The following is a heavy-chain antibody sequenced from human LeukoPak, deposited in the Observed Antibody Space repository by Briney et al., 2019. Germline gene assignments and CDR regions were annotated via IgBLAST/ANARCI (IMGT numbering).Heavy chain of an antibody. D-gene: IGHD6-19*01. J-gene: IGHJ6*02. Sequence: SETLSLTCTVSGGSISSYYWSWIRQPPGKGLEWIGYIYYSGSTNYNPSLKSRVTISVDTSKNQFSLKLSSVTAADTAVYYCARERPIAVAGTIIYYYYGMDVWGQGTTVTVSS. V-gene: IGHV4-59*01. CDR2: IYYSGST. CDR1: GGSISSYY. CDR3: ARERPIAVAGTIIYYYYGMDV.